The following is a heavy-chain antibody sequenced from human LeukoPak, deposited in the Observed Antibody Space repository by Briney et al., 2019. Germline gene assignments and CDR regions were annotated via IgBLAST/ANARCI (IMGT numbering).Heavy chain of an antibody. J-gene: IGHJ4*02. Sequence: SEALSLTCAVYGGSFSGYYWSWIRQPPGKGLEWIGEINHSGSTNYNPSLKSRVTISVDTSKNQFSLKLSSVTAADTAVYYCARGLLWFGELFDYWGQGTLVTVSS. CDR1: GGSFSGYY. V-gene: IGHV4-34*01. D-gene: IGHD3-10*01. CDR3: ARGLLWFGELFDY. CDR2: INHSGST.